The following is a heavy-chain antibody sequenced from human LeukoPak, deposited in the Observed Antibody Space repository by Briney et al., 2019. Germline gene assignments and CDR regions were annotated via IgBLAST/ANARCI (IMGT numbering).Heavy chain of an antibody. D-gene: IGHD1/OR15-1a*01. V-gene: IGHV3-74*01. CDR2: INGDGSTT. J-gene: IGHJ3*02. CDR1: GFTFSNYW. Sequence: GGSLRLSCAASGFTFSNYWMHWVRQAPGKGLVWVSRINGDGSTTNYADSVKGRFTISRDNVKNTLFLQMNSLGAEDTALYYCARGWNTTPRSGFDIWGLGTMVTVSS. CDR3: ARGWNTTPRSGFDI.